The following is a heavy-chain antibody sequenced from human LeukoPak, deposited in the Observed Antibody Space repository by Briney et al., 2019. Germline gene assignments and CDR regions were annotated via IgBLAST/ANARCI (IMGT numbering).Heavy chain of an antibody. CDR1: GFTFSSYS. V-gene: IGHV3-21*01. J-gene: IGHJ5*02. CDR2: ISSSSSYI. CDR3: ARDPEYYDFWSGYSTQGWFDP. Sequence: PGGSLRLSCAASGFTFSSYSMDWVRQAPGKGLEWVSSISSSSSYIYYADSVKGRFTISRDNPKNSLYLQMNSLRAEDTAVYYCARDPEYYDFWSGYSTQGWFDPWGQGTLVTVSS. D-gene: IGHD3-3*01.